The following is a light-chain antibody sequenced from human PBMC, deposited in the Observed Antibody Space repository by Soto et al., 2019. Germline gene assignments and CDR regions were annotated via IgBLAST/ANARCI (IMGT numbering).Light chain of an antibody. CDR3: QQYDNSPIT. CDR1: RSVSSRY. J-gene: IGKJ5*01. Sequence: EIGLTQSPGTLSLSPGERATVSCRASRSVSSRYLAWYQQKPGQAPRLLIYGASSRATGIPDRFSGSGSGTDFTLTISRLEPEDFAVYYCQQYDNSPITCGQGTRREIK. V-gene: IGKV3-20*01. CDR2: GAS.